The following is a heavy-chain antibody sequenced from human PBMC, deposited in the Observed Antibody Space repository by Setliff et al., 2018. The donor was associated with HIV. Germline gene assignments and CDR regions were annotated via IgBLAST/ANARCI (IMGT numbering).Heavy chain of an antibody. V-gene: IGHV3-11*01. Sequence: GGSLRLSCAASGFTFSDYYMSWIRQAPGKGLEWVSYISSSGSTIYYADSVKGRFTISRDNAKNSLYLQMNSLRAEDTAAYYCAREVVGATERYYFDYWGQGTLVTVSS. CDR3: AREVVGATERYYFDY. D-gene: IGHD1-26*01. CDR1: GFTFSDYY. J-gene: IGHJ4*02. CDR2: ISSSGSTI.